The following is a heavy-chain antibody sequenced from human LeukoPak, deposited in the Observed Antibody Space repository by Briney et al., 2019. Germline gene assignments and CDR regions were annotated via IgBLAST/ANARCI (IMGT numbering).Heavy chain of an antibody. CDR2: IYPGDSDT. Sequence: GESLKISCKGSGYSFTSYWIGWVRQMPGKALEWMGIIYPGDSDTRYSPSFQGQVTISADKSISTAYLQWSSLKASDTAMYYCARQAYCGGDCYSFWFDPWGQGTLVTVSS. J-gene: IGHJ5*02. CDR3: ARQAYCGGDCYSFWFDP. D-gene: IGHD2-21*02. CDR1: GYSFTSYW. V-gene: IGHV5-51*01.